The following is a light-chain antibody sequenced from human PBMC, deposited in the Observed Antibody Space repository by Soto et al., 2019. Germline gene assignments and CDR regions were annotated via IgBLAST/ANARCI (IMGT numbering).Light chain of an antibody. J-gene: IGLJ2*01. Sequence: QSVLTQPPSASGTPGQRVTSSCSGSSSNIGSNPVNWYQQFPGTAPKLLLYSNNQRPSGVPDRLSGSKSDTSAALAISGLQSQDEDDYSCAAGYDALNGHVVFGRGTKLTVL. CDR2: SNN. V-gene: IGLV1-44*01. CDR3: AAGYDALNGHVV. CDR1: SSNIGSNP.